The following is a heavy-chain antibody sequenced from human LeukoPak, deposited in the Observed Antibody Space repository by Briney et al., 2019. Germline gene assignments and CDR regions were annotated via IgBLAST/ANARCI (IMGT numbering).Heavy chain of an antibody. V-gene: IGHV3-33*01. CDR1: GFTFSSYG. D-gene: IGHD3-10*01. CDR3: ARDAERITMVRGVIGAFDI. CDR2: IWYDGSNK. J-gene: IGHJ3*02. Sequence: GGSLRLSCAASGFTFSSYGMHWVRQAPGKGLEWVAVIWYDGSNKYYADSVKGRFTISRDNSKNTLYLQMNSLRAEDTAVYYCARDAERITMVRGVIGAFDIWGQGTMVTVSS.